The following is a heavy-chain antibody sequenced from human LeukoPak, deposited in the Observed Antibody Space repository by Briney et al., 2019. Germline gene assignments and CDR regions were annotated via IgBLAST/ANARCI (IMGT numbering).Heavy chain of an antibody. CDR1: GFRFSNYA. CDR2: ISGSGGST. CDR3: AKDQLGREKQLVWGYYYYYYMDV. J-gene: IGHJ6*03. Sequence: PGGSLRLSCAASGFRFSNYAMSWVRRAPGKRLEWVSTISGSGGSTYYADSVKGRFTISRDNSKNTLYLQMNSLRAEDTAVYYCAKDQLGREKQLVWGYYYYYYMDVWGKGTTVTVSS. D-gene: IGHD6-6*01. V-gene: IGHV3-23*01.